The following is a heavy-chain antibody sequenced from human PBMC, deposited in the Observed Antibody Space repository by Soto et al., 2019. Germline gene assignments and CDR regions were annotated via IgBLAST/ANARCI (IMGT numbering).Heavy chain of an antibody. CDR3: ARGGPLGRNPHFGF. Sequence: PGGSLRLSCEASGFTFNNFGMHWIRQPPGKGLEWVGVMWFDGKTDFYGDSVRGRFTISRDPSKNTVFLQMNSLRVEDTALYYCARGGPLGRNPHFGFWGQGSLVTVSS. V-gene: IGHV3-33*01. CDR2: MWFDGKTD. J-gene: IGHJ4*02. D-gene: IGHD3-16*01. CDR1: GFTFNNFG.